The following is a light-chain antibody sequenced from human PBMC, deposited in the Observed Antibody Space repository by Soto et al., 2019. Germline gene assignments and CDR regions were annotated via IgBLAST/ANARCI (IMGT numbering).Light chain of an antibody. CDR3: QQRSNWPPVT. J-gene: IGKJ5*01. V-gene: IGKV3-11*01. CDR1: QSVSSS. Sequence: EIVLTQSPATLSLSPGERATLSCRARQSVSSSLAWYQQKPGQAPRLLLYDASNRATGTPARFSGSGSGTDFTLTISSLEPEDFAVYYCQQRSNWPPVTFGQGTRLEIK. CDR2: DAS.